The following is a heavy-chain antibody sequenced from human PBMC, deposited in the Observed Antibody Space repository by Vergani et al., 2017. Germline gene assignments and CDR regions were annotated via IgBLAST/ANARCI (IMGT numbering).Heavy chain of an antibody. CDR2: ISACNGNT. CDR1: GYTFTSYG. D-gene: IGHD3-10*02. V-gene: IGHV1-18*01. CDR3: AMGMFGEYPYGMDV. J-gene: IGHJ6*02. Sequence: QVQLVQSGAEVKKPGASVKVSCKASGYTFTSYGISWVRPAPGPGLEWMGWISACNGNTNYAQKLQGRVTMTTDTSTSTAYMELRSLRSDDTAVYYCAMGMFGEYPYGMDVWGQGTTVTVSS.